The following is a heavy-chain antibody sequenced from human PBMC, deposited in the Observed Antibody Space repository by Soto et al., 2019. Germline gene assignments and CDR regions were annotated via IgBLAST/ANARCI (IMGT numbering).Heavy chain of an antibody. CDR2: ISGSGGST. D-gene: IGHD4-17*01. CDR3: AKDKYYGDYSIQGNWFDP. Sequence: GGSLRLSCAASGFTFSSYAMSWVRQAPGKGLEWVSAISGSGGSTYYADSVKGRFTISRDNSKNTLYLQMNSLRAEDTAVYYCAKDKYYGDYSIQGNWFDPWGQGTLVTVSS. CDR1: GFTFSSYA. J-gene: IGHJ5*02. V-gene: IGHV3-23*01.